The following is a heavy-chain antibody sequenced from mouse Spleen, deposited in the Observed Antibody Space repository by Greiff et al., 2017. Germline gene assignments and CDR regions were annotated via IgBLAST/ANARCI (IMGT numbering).Heavy chain of an antibody. Sequence: QVQLQQPGAELVKPGASVKLSCKASGYTFTSYWMHWVKQRPGQGLEWIGMIHPNSGSTNYNEKFKSKATLTVDKSSSTAYMQLSSLTSEDSAVYYCARSSTYGNYEVGAMDYWGQGTSVTVSS. CDR1: GYTFTSYW. V-gene: IGHV1-64*01. CDR2: IHPNSGST. D-gene: IGHD2-1*01. CDR3: ARSSTYGNYEVGAMDY. J-gene: IGHJ4*01.